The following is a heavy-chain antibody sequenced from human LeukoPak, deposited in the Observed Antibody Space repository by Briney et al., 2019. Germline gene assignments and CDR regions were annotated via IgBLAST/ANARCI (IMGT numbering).Heavy chain of an antibody. CDR1: GFTFSSYA. V-gene: IGHV3-23*01. J-gene: IGHJ4*02. Sequence: GGSLRLSCVASGFTFSSYAMCWVRQAPGKGLEWVSAISARGGSPYYADSVKGRFTISRDNSKNTLYLQMNSLRAEDTAVYYCAKDDGYVWGQGTLVTVSS. CDR3: AKDDGYV. CDR2: ISARGGSP. D-gene: IGHD5-18*01.